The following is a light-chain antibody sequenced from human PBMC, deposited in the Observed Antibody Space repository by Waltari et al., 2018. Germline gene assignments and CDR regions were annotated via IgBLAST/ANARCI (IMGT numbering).Light chain of an antibody. J-gene: IGLJ3*02. CDR1: SSDVGGFEY. CDR2: EVG. CDR3: CSFSTTDTVV. Sequence: QSALTQPASVSGSPGQTTTISCTGTSSDVGGFEYVSWYQQHPGQAPKLILYEVGNRPSGVSPRFSCSKSGNTASLTISGLQAEDEAKYFCCSFSTTDTVVFGGGTTVTVL. V-gene: IGLV2-14*03.